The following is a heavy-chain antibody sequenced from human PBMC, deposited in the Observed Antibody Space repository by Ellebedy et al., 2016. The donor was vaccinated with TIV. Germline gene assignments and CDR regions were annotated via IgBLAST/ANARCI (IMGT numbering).Heavy chain of an antibody. J-gene: IGHJ4*02. Sequence: GESLKISCAASGFPFSSYWMPWVRQAPGKGLVWVSRISSDGTGTSYADPMQGRFTISRDNAKYSLFLQMDSLGAEDTAVYYCARGGASSSRYWRNWGQGALVTVSS. CDR1: GFPFSSYW. D-gene: IGHD6-13*01. CDR3: ARGGASSSRYWRN. V-gene: IGHV3-74*01. CDR2: ISSDGTGT.